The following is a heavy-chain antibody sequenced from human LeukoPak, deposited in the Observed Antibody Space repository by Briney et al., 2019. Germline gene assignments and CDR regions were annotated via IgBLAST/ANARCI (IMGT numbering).Heavy chain of an antibody. Sequence: SETLSLTCAVYGGSFSGYYWSWIRQPPGKGLEWIGEINHSGSTNYNPSLKSRVTISVDTSKNQFSLKLSSVTAADTAVYYCARVIGGRYYYWGQGTLVTVSS. D-gene: IGHD6-19*01. J-gene: IGHJ4*02. CDR2: INHSGST. V-gene: IGHV4-34*01. CDR3: ARVIGGRYYY. CDR1: GGSFSGYY.